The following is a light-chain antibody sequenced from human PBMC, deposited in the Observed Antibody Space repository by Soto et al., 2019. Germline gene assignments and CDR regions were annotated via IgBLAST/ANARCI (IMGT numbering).Light chain of an antibody. Sequence: DIQLTQSPSFLSASVGDRVTITCRASQGISSYLAWYQQKPWKAPKLLIYAASTLQSGVPSRFSGSGSGTEFTLTISSLQPEDFATYYCQQLNSYPRGFGGGTKVEIK. CDR2: AAS. CDR3: QQLNSYPRG. CDR1: QGISSY. J-gene: IGKJ4*01. V-gene: IGKV1-9*01.